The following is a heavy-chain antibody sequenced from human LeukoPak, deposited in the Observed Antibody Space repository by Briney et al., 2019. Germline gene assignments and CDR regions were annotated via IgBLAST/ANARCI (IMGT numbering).Heavy chain of an antibody. CDR3: VRSGGSYSNSPFDY. CDR1: GFTFSTYS. J-gene: IGHJ4*02. CDR2: ISSNNRYI. V-gene: IGHV3-21*01. D-gene: IGHD6-6*01. Sequence: GGSLRLSCAASGFTFSTYSMNWVRQALGKGLEWVSSISSNNRYIYYADSVKGRFTISRDNAKNSLYLQMNSLRAEDTAVYYCVRSGGSYSNSPFDYWGQGTLVTVSS.